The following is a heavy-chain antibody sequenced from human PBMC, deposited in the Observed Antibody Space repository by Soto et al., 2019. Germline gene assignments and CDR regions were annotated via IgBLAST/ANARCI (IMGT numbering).Heavy chain of an antibody. CDR2: IYYSGST. Sequence: SETLSLTCTVSGGSISSGGYYWSWIRQHPGKGLEWIGYIYYSGSTYYNPSLKSRVTISVDTSKNQFSLKLSSVTAADTAVYYCARSRWRSSWYGMDYWGQGTLVTVSS. D-gene: IGHD6-13*01. CDR1: GGSISSGGYY. J-gene: IGHJ4*02. V-gene: IGHV4-31*03. CDR3: ARSRWRSSWYGMDY.